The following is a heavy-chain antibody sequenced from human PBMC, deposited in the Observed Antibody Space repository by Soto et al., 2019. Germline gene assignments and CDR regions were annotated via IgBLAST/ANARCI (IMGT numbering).Heavy chain of an antibody. Sequence: EVQLLESGGGLVQPGGSLRLSCAASGFTFSNAWMSWVRQAPGKGLEWVGRIKSKTDGGTTDYAAPVKGRFTISRDDSKNTLYLQMNSLKTEDTAVYYCTTTSIADEYGMDVWGQGTTVTVSS. V-gene: IGHV3-15*01. CDR3: TTTSIADEYGMDV. D-gene: IGHD6-6*01. CDR1: GFTFSNAW. CDR2: IKSKTDGGTT. J-gene: IGHJ6*02.